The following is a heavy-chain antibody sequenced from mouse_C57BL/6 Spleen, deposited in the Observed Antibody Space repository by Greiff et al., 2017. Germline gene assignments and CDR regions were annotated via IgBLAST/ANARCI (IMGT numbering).Heavy chain of an antibody. Sequence: EVHLVESGAELVKPGASVKLSCTASGFNINDYYMHWVKQRTEQGLEWIGRIDPDDGETKYAPKFQGKATITADTSSNTAYLQLSSLTSEDTAVYYGAREDDYFYFDYWGQGTTLTVSS. V-gene: IGHV14-2*01. CDR3: AREDDYFYFDY. J-gene: IGHJ2*01. D-gene: IGHD2-4*01. CDR2: IDPDDGET. CDR1: GFNINDYY.